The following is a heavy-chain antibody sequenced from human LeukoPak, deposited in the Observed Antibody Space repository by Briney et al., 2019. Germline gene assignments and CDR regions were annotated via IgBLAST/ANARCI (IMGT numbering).Heavy chain of an antibody. Sequence: GGSLRLSCAASGFTFSSSAMSWVRRAPGKGLEWVPSISGSGSGGSTYYADSVKGRFTISRDNSKNTLYLQMNSLRAEDTAVYYCARRGSGSGSYYYYYYMDVWGKGTTVTISS. J-gene: IGHJ6*03. V-gene: IGHV3-23*01. CDR1: GFTFSSSA. CDR3: ARRGSGSGSYYYYYYMDV. CDR2: ISGSGSGGST. D-gene: IGHD3-10*01.